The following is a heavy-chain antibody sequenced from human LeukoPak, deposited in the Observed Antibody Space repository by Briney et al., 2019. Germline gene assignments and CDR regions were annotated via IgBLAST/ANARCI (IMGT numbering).Heavy chain of an antibody. J-gene: IGHJ5*02. Sequence: ASVKVSCKTSGYIFTRFGISWVRQAPGQGLEWMGWINPNSGGTNYAQKFQGRVTMTRDTSISTAYMELSRLRSDDTAVYYCARVLVTMVRGVMSWFDPWGQGTLVTVSS. CDR1: GYIFTRFG. CDR2: INPNSGGT. D-gene: IGHD3-10*01. V-gene: IGHV1-2*02. CDR3: ARVLVTMVRGVMSWFDP.